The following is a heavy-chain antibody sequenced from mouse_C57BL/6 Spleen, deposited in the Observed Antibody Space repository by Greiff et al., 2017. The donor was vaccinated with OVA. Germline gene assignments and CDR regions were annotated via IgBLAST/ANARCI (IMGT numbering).Heavy chain of an antibody. CDR3: ARALRYYYGRYFDC. CDR2: ISDGGSYT. CDR1: GFTFSSYA. Sequence: EVQGVESGGGLVKPGGSLKLSCAASGFTFSSYAMSWVRQTPEKRLEWVATISDGGSYTYYPDNVKGRFTISRDNAKNNLYLQMSHLKSEDTAMYYCARALRYYYGRYFDCWGQGTTLTVSS. J-gene: IGHJ2*01. D-gene: IGHD1-1*01. V-gene: IGHV5-4*01.